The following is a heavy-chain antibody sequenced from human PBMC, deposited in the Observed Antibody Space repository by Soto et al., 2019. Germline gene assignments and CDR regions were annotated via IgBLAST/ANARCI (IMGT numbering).Heavy chain of an antibody. J-gene: IGHJ6*02. CDR3: ERAELDCSYTGSVTPYNSYGFDD. V-gene: IGHV3-30-3*01. D-gene: IGHD2-15*01. CDR1: GFTLGNYA. Sequence: PGGTLGLSCEASGFTLGNYAMPWVRQAPGKGLEWLAFISYDGSNDDYADSVKGRLTISRDNSKNTLYLEVNSPRAEAAVVYYCERAELDCSYTGSVTPYNSYGFDDWGRGTTVTVSS. CDR2: ISYDGSND.